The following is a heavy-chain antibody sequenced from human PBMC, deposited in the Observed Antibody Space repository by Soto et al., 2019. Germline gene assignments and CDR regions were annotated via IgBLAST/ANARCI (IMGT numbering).Heavy chain of an antibody. J-gene: IGHJ5*02. CDR2: INPNSGGT. CDR1: GYTFTGYY. V-gene: IGHV1-2*02. Sequence: GASVKVSCKASGYTFTGYYMHWVRQAPGQGLEWMGWINPNSGGTNYAQKFQGRVTMTRDTSISTAYMELNSLRAEDTAVYYCATTSRGWSGWFDPWGQGTLVTVSS. CDR3: ATTSRGWSGWFDP. D-gene: IGHD6-19*01.